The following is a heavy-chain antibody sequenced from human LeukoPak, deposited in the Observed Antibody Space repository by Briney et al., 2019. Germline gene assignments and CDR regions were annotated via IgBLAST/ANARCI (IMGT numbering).Heavy chain of an antibody. CDR3: AKMKSGSLAFFDY. CDR2: IYSGGAT. D-gene: IGHD3-10*01. CDR1: GITVSTNY. Sequence: GGSLRLSCAASGITVSTNYMSWVRQAPGKGLEWVSIIYSGGATFYADSVKGRFTISRENSKNTLWLQMNSLRAEDTAVYYCAKMKSGSLAFFDYWGQGTLVTVSS. J-gene: IGHJ4*02. V-gene: IGHV3-53*01.